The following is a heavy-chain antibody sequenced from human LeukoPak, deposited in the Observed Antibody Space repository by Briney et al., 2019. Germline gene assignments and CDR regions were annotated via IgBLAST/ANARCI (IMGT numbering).Heavy chain of an antibody. Sequence: SETLSLTCAVYGGSFSGYYWSWIRQPPGKGLEWIGEINHSGSTNYNPSLKSRVTLSVDTSKNQFSLKLSSVTAADTAVYYCASAPNMVRGVIITGHNWFDPWGQGTLVTVSS. J-gene: IGHJ5*02. V-gene: IGHV4-34*01. CDR2: INHSGST. CDR1: GGSFSGYY. D-gene: IGHD3-10*01. CDR3: ASAPNMVRGVIITGHNWFDP.